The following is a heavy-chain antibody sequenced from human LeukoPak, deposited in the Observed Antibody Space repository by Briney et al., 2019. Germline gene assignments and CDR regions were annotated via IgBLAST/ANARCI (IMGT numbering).Heavy chain of an antibody. CDR2: IHYGGTT. D-gene: IGHD4-23*01. Sequence: SETLSLTCTVSGGSIGSGYYWAWIRQPPGKGLEWIGSIHYGGTTHYNPSLQSRVTISADTSKNQFALDLRSVTAADTAVYYCVRWIHDNSHFDFWGQGTLVTVSS. V-gene: IGHV4-39*01. J-gene: IGHJ4*02. CDR1: GGSIGSGYY. CDR3: VRWIHDNSHFDF.